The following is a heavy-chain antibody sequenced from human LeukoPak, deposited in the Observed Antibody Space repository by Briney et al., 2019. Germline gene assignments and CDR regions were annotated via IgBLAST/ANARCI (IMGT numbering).Heavy chain of an antibody. J-gene: IGHJ4*02. Sequence: GGSLRLSCAVSGFIFNDYGMHWVRQAPGKGLEWVAGISWNSANTDYADSVKGRFTISRDNAKNSLYLQINSLRPEDTALYYCVKDISGWSYFDYWGQGTLVTVSP. V-gene: IGHV3-9*01. CDR2: ISWNSANT. CDR3: VKDISGWSYFDY. D-gene: IGHD6-19*01. CDR1: GFIFNDYG.